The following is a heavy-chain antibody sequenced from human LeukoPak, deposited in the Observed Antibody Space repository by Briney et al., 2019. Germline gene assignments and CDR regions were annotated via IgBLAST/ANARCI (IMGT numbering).Heavy chain of an antibody. J-gene: IGHJ5*02. CDR2: ISGNSTYI. V-gene: IGHV3-21*01. D-gene: IGHD1-26*01. CDR3: ARDKRGAKWFDP. Sequence: SGGSLRLSCSASGFTFSTYTMNWVRQAPGKGLEWVSSISGNSTYIYYADSVKGRCTISRDNAKNSVYLQMNSLRAEDTAVYYCARDKRGAKWFDPWGQGTLVTVSS. CDR1: GFTFSTYT.